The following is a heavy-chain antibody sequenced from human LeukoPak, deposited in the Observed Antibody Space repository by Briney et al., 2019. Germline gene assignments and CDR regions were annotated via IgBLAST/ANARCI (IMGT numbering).Heavy chain of an antibody. CDR2: IGHYAGDI. J-gene: IGHJ4*01. CDR1: GFTLKSAS. V-gene: IGHV3-21*01. CDR3: ARDPYTGSMFDY. D-gene: IGHD1-1*01. Sequence: PGGSLRLSCVPSGFTLKSASMSGVRQAPGEGLEWVAFIGHYAGDIFYGESVKGRFNISRDDAKDSVYLQMNSLRVDDTAVYFCARDPYTGSMFDYWGHGTLVTVSS.